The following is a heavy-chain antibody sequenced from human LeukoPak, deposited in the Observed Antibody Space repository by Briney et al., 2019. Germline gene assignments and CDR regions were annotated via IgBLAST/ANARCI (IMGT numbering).Heavy chain of an antibody. CDR3: VRDYDISGPQKNFFDY. Sequence: ASVKVSCKASGDTFTSYVISWVRQAPGQGLQWMGGIIVMFGAVNYAQKFQGRVKITADKSTGTAYMELSVLRSEDKAVYYCVRDYDISGPQKNFFDYWGQGTLVTVSS. V-gene: IGHV1-69*06. J-gene: IGHJ4*02. CDR1: GDTFTSYV. D-gene: IGHD3-22*01. CDR2: IIVMFGAV.